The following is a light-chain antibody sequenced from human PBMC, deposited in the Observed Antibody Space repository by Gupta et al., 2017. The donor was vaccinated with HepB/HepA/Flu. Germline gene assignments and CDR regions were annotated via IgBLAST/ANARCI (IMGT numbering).Light chain of an antibody. CDR1: KLGDKY. J-gene: IGLJ2*01. Sequence: SYELTQPPSVSVSPGQTASITCSGDKLGDKYACWYQQKPGQSPVLVIYQDTKRPSGIPERFSGSNSGNTATLSISGTQPMDEADYYCQTWDSSTVEVGGGTKLTVL. CDR3: QTWDSSTVE. V-gene: IGLV3-1*01. CDR2: QDT.